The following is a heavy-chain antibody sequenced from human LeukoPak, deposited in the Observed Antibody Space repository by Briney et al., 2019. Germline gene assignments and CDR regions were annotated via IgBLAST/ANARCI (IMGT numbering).Heavy chain of an antibody. J-gene: IGHJ5*01. CDR2: INSYGTTT. V-gene: IGHV3-74*01. Sequence: WGSLRLSCAASGFSFSNSWMHWVRQAPGKGLVWVSRINSYGTTTYYADSANGRFTISCVNAKNTLFLQMNSRRPDATALYYCASDPYLANFWTGYPHTWGHGAPVTVSS. D-gene: IGHD3/OR15-3a*01. CDR1: GFSFSNSW. CDR3: ASDPYLANFWTGYPHT.